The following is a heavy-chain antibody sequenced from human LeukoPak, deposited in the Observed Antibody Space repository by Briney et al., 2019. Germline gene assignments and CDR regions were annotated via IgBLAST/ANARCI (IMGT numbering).Heavy chain of an antibody. CDR2: IIPIFGTA. D-gene: IGHD1-26*01. J-gene: IGHJ6*02. CDR3: ARELPKYYGMDV. V-gene: IGHV1-69*13. CDR1: GGTFISYA. Sequence: GASVKVSCKASGGTFISYAISWVRQAPGQGLEWMGGIIPIFGTANYAQKFQGRVTITADESTSTAYMELSSLRSEDTGVYYCARELPKYYGMDVWGQGTTVTVSS.